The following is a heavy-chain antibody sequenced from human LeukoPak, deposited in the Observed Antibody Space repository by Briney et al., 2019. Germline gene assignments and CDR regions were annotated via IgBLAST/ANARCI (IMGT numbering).Heavy chain of an antibody. CDR2: INSDGSST. J-gene: IGHJ5*02. D-gene: IGHD3-3*01. CDR1: GFTFSSYW. Sequence: GGSLRLSCAASGFTFSSYWMHWVRQAPGKGLVWVSRINSDGSSTSYADSVKGRFTISRDNAKNTLYLQMNSLRAEDTAVYYCAREPSFWSGYYQNWFDPWGQGTLVTVSS. V-gene: IGHV3-74*01. CDR3: AREPSFWSGYYQNWFDP.